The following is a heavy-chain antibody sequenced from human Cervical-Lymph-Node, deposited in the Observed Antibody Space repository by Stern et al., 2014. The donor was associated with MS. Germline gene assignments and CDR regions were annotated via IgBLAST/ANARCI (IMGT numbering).Heavy chain of an antibody. V-gene: IGHV3-11*01. CDR2: ISRDGKTI. CDR3: ARGWWGDH. J-gene: IGHJ5*02. D-gene: IGHD2-15*01. CDR1: GFRISDHY. Sequence: QLVQSGGGLVKPGGSLRLSCAASGFRISDHYMNWIRQTPDKGLEWISYISRDGKTIYYTDSLKGRLTISRDNAKNSLDLQMHDLRADDTAVYYCARGWWGDHWGQGTLVTVSS.